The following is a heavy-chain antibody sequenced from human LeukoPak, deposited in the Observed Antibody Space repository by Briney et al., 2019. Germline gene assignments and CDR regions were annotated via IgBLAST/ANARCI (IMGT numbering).Heavy chain of an antibody. CDR2: IYHSGST. J-gene: IGHJ4*02. V-gene: IGHV4-4*02. CDR3: ASHYPYCSGGSCFDY. CDR1: GGSISSSNW. Sequence: SGTLSLTCAVSGGSISSSNWWSWVRQPPGKGLEWIGEIYHSGSTNYNPSLKSRVTISVDKSKNQFSLKLSSVTAADTAVYYCASHYPYCSGGSCFDYWGQGTLVTVSS. D-gene: IGHD2-15*01.